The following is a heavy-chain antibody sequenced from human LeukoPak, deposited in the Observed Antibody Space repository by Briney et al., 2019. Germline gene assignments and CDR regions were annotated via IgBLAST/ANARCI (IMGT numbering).Heavy chain of an antibody. CDR3: ASSPAYSSSSYAIDI. J-gene: IGHJ3*02. CDR2: IATDGDT. Sequence: ESMRLSSAASALTLSNNDTDCVRQVAGELLEWVSSIATDGDTYYPDSVKGRVTISRENAMNTLYLHMNRLSAGDTAMYYCASSPAYSSSSYAIDIWGQGTMVTVSS. CDR1: ALTLSNND. D-gene: IGHD6-13*01. V-gene: IGHV3-13*04.